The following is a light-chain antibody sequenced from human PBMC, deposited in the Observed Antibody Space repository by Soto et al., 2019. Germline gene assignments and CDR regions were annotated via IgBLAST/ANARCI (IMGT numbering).Light chain of an antibody. CDR2: EVS. CDR1: SSDVGGYNY. CDR3: SSDAGSNKGV. V-gene: IGLV2-8*01. J-gene: IGLJ1*01. Sequence: QSVLTQPPSASGSPGQSVTISCTGTSSDVGGYNYVSWYQQHPGKAPKLMIYEVSKRPSGVPDRFSGSKSGNTASLTVSGLQAEEEADYYCSSDAGSNKGVFGTGTKVTVL.